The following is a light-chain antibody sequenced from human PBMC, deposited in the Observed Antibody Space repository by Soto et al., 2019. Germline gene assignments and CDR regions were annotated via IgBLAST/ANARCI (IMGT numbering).Light chain of an antibody. CDR2: RDS. Sequence: SYERTQPLSVSVALGQTARITCGGNNIGSKNVHWYQQKPGQAPVLVIYRDSNRPSGIPERFSGSNSGNTATLTISRAQAGDEADYYCQVWDSSGVFGTGTKLTVL. CDR3: QVWDSSGV. CDR1: NIGSKN. J-gene: IGLJ1*01. V-gene: IGLV3-9*01.